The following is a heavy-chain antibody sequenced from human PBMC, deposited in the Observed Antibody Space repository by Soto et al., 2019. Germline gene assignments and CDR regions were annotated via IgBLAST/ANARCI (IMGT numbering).Heavy chain of an antibody. CDR3: ARATSHDYIWGSYRYVAEDY. CDR2: ISAYNGNT. V-gene: IGHV1-18*01. Sequence: ASVKVSCKASGYTFTSYGISWVRQAPGQGLEWMGWISAYNGNTNYAQKLQGRVTMTTDTSTSTAYMELRSLRSDDTAVYYCARATSHDYIWGSYRYVAEDYWGQGTLVTVSS. D-gene: IGHD3-16*02. J-gene: IGHJ4*02. CDR1: GYTFTSYG.